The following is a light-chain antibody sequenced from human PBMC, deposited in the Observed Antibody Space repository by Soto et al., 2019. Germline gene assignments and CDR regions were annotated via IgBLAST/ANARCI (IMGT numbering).Light chain of an antibody. V-gene: IGKV3-20*01. J-gene: IGKJ3*01. CDR3: QHYGNTPPSVT. CDR1: QSVSSDY. Sequence: EIVLTQSPNTLSLSPGERATLSCRASQSVSSDYLVWYQQKPGQAPRLRIYGASSRATGIPDRFSGSGSGTDFTLTISRLEPEDFAVYYCQHYGNTPPSVTFGPGTKVDIK. CDR2: GAS.